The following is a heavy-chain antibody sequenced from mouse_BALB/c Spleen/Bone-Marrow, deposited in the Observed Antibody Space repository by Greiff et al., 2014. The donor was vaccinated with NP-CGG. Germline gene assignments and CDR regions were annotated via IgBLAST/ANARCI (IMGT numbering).Heavy chain of an antibody. CDR3: ARKGYTGYFDV. J-gene: IGHJ1*01. D-gene: IGHD2-2*01. CDR1: GFSLTTYG. CDR2: IWSGGGT. Sequence: QVQLKESGPGLVKPSQSLSITCTVSGFSLTTYGLHWVRQSPGKGLEWLGVIWSGGGTDYNAAFISRLIITKDNSKSQVFFKMNSLQTNDTAMYYCARKGYTGYFDVWGAGTTVTVPS. V-gene: IGHV2-2*02.